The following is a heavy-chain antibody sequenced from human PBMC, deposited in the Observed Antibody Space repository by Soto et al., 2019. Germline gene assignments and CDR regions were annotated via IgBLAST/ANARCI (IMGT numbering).Heavy chain of an antibody. CDR2: IYATGTT. CDR1: GASISGFY. CDR3: VRDGTKTLRDWFEP. Sequence: SETLSLTCTVSGASISGFYWSWIRKSAGKGLEWIGRIYATGTTDYNPSLKSRVMMSVDTSKKQFSLKLRSVTAADTAVYYCVRDGTKTLRDWFEPWGQGISVTVSS. J-gene: IGHJ5*02. D-gene: IGHD1-1*01. V-gene: IGHV4-4*07.